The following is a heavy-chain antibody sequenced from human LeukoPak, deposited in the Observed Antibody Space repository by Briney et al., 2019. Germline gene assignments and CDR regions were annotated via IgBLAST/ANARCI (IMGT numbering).Heavy chain of an antibody. CDR1: GYTFHNYW. V-gene: IGHV5-51*01. Sequence: GESLKISCKGSGYTFHNYWIGWVRQMPGSGLEWMGIIYLGNSDTRYRPSFQGQVTISADKSISTAYLHWSSLKASDTAMYYCARSASFAFRHFDSWGQGTLVTVFS. CDR3: ARSASFAFRHFDS. D-gene: IGHD3-3*02. CDR2: IYLGNSDT. J-gene: IGHJ4*02.